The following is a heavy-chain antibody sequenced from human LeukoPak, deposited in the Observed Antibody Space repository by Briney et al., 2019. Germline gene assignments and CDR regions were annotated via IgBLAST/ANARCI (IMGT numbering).Heavy chain of an antibody. V-gene: IGHV4-30-4*01. CDR1: GGSISSGDYY. D-gene: IGHD1-26*01. CDR2: IYCSGST. Sequence: TSETLSLTCTVSGGSISSGDYYWSWIRQPPGKGLEWIGYIYCSGSTYYNPSLKSRVTISVDTSKNQFSLKLSSVTAADTAVYYCARVHYSGSYYFDYWGQGTLVTVSS. J-gene: IGHJ4*02. CDR3: ARVHYSGSYYFDY.